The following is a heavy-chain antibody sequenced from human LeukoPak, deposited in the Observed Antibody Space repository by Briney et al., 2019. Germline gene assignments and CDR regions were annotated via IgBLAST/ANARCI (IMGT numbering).Heavy chain of an antibody. V-gene: IGHV4-31*03. CDR1: GGSISSGGYY. CDR3: ARGPPYRGVAYYFDY. J-gene: IGHJ4*02. Sequence: SQTLSLTCTVSGGSISSGGYYWSWIRQHPGKGLEWIGYIYYSGSTCYNPSLKSRVTISVDTSKNQFSLKLSSVTAADTAVYYCARGPPYRGVAYYFDYWGQGTLVTVSS. D-gene: IGHD2-21*01. CDR2: IYYSGST.